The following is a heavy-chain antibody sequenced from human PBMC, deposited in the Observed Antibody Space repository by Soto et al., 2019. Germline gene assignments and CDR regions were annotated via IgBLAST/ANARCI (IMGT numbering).Heavy chain of an antibody. CDR2: IYYSGST. CDR1: GGSISRYY. V-gene: IGHV4-59*01. D-gene: IGHD3-10*01. J-gene: IGHJ5*02. CDR3: AIDPGSGSYYGWFDL. Sequence: PSETLSLTCTVSGGSISRYYWNWIRQPPGKGLEWIGYIYYSGSTNYNPSLKSRVTISVDTSKNQFSLKLSSVTAADTAVYYCAIDPGSGSYYGWFDLWGPGTLVTVSS.